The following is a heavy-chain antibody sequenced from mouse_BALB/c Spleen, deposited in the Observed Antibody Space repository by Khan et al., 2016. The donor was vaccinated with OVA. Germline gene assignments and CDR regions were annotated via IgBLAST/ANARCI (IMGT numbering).Heavy chain of an antibody. CDR1: GFSLNDYG. CDR3: AKGVWSYYYTLDY. CDR2: IWGGGST. V-gene: IGHV2-6-5*01. Sequence: VQLQESGPGLVAPSQNLSITCTVSGFSLNDYGVSWIRQPPGKGLEWLGVIWGGGSTYYNSALNSRLSITKDNSKSQVFLKMSSLQSDDTAIFYCAKGVWSYYYTLDYWGQGTSVTVSS. J-gene: IGHJ4*01.